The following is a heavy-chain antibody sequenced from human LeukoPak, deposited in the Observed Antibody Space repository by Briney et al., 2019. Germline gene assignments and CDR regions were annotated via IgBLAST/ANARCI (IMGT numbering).Heavy chain of an antibody. D-gene: IGHD2-2*01. J-gene: IGHJ3*02. CDR2: IWYGGSNK. Sequence: GGSLRLSCAASGFTFSSYGMHWVRQAPGKGLEWVAVIWYGGSNKYYADSVKGRFTISRDNSKNTLYLQMNSLRAEDTAVYYCAKDRVPAAIDAFDIWGQGTMVTVSS. CDR1: GFTFSSYG. V-gene: IGHV3-30*02. CDR3: AKDRVPAAIDAFDI.